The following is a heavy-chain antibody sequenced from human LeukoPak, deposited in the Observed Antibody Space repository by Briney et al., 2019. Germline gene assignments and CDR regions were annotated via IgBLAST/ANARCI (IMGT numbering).Heavy chain of an antibody. CDR3: ARHHHHWNWGE. CDR2: INHGGDI. J-gene: IGHJ4*02. Sequence: SETLSLTCNVSGSSITTSSYYWGWIRQPPGKGLEWIGSINHGGDIYYNPSLKSRLTISVDTSKNQFSLKLNSVTAADTAVYYCARHHHHWNWGEWGQGTLVTVSS. CDR1: GSSITTSSYY. D-gene: IGHD7-27*01. V-gene: IGHV4-39*01.